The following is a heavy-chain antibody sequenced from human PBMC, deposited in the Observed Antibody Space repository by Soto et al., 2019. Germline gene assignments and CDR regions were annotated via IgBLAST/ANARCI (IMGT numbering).Heavy chain of an antibody. V-gene: IGHV1-18*04. D-gene: IGHD2-15*01. CDR2: ISAYNGNT. Sequence: ASVKASCKASGYTFTSYGISWVRQAPGQGLEWMGWISAYNGNTNYAQKLQGRVTMTTDTSTSTAYMELRSLRSDDTAVYYCARDTPVYCSGGSCQQGWFDPWG. CDR1: GYTFTSYG. CDR3: ARDTPVYCSGGSCQQGWFDP. J-gene: IGHJ5*02.